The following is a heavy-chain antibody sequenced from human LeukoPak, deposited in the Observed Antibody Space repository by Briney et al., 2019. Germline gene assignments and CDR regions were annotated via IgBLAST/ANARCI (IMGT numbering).Heavy chain of an antibody. D-gene: IGHD2-2*01. CDR3: ARDGRYCSSTSCYPYYGMDV. V-gene: IGHV1-69*04. CDR2: IIPILGIA. J-gene: IGHJ6*02. CDR1: GGTFSSYT. Sequence: SVKVSYKASGGTFSSYTISWVRQAPGQGLEWMGRIIPILGIANYAQKFQGRVTITADKSTSTAYMELSSLRSEDTAVYYCARDGRYCSSTSCYPYYGMDVWGQGTTVTVSS.